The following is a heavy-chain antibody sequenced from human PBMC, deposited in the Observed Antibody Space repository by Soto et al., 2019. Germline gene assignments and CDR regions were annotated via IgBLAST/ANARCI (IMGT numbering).Heavy chain of an antibody. CDR2: ISSDGTTT. V-gene: IGHV3-74*01. Sequence: EVQLVESGGGLVQPGGSLRLSCAASGFTLSSHWMHWVRHAPGQGLEWVSRISSDGTTTNYADSVKGRFTISRDDAENTLYLQMNSLRVEDTAVYYCGRSGYKSRNALDVWGQGTTVTFSS. CDR3: GRSGYKSRNALDV. J-gene: IGHJ6*02. D-gene: IGHD5-12*01. CDR1: GFTLSSHW.